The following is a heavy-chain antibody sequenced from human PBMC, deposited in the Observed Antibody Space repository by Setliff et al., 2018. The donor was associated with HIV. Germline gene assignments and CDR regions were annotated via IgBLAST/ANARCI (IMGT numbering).Heavy chain of an antibody. D-gene: IGHD2-8*02. CDR2: VYTTGGT. Sequence: SETLSLTCTVSGGSISSGIYYWIWIRQPAGKGLEWIGHVYTTGGTNYNPSLESRLTISVDTSRNQFSLRLSSVTAADTAVYYCARAPTGVTNAFDIWGQGTMVTVSS. V-gene: IGHV4-61*09. J-gene: IGHJ3*02. CDR1: GGSISSGIYY. CDR3: ARAPTGVTNAFDI.